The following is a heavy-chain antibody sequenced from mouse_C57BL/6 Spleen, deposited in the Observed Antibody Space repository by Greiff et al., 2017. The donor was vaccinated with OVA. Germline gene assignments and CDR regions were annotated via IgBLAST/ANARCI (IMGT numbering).Heavy chain of an antibody. V-gene: IGHV1-69*01. J-gene: IGHJ2*01. CDR3: ARGPIYYSDY. D-gene: IGHD1-1*01. Sequence: QVQLQQPGAELVMPGASVKLSCKASGYTFTSYWMHWVKQRPGQGLEWIGEIDPSDSYTNYNQKFKGKSTLTVDKSSSTAYMQLSSLTSEDSAVYYCARGPIYYSDYWGQGTTLTVSS. CDR1: GYTFTSYW. CDR2: IDPSDSYT.